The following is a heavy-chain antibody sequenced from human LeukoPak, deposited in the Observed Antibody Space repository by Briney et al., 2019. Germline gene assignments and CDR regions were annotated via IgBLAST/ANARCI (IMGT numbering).Heavy chain of an antibody. CDR1: GDSVSSNSAA. J-gene: IGHJ4*02. CDR3: ARVSGYDWGSFYDY. V-gene: IGHV6-1*01. D-gene: IGHD5-12*01. CDR2: TYYRSKWYN. Sequence: SQTLSLTCAISGDSVSSNSAAWNWIRQSPSRGLEWLGRTYYRSKWYNDYAVSVKSRITVSPDTSKNQFSLQLNSVTPEDTAVYYCARVSGYDWGSFYDYWGQGTLVTVSS.